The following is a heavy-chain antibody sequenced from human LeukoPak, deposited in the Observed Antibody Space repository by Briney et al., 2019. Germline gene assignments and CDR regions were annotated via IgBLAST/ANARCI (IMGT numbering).Heavy chain of an antibody. Sequence: GGSLRLSCAASGFMFNGYGMSWVRQAPGEGLEWVSSITGSTRSTYYADSVKGRFTISRDNSRNTVYLQMNSLRAEDTAVYYCVRETGWLFDFWGQGTLVIVSS. J-gene: IGHJ4*02. V-gene: IGHV3-23*01. CDR1: GFMFNGYG. D-gene: IGHD5-12*01. CDR2: ITGSTRST. CDR3: VRETGWLFDF.